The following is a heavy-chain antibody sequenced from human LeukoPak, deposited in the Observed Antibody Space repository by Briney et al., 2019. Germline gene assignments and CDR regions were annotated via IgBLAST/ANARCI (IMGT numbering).Heavy chain of an antibody. J-gene: IGHJ6*02. D-gene: IGHD3-10*01. CDR2: ISYDGSNK. V-gene: IGHV3-30-3*01. CDR3: ARGGDAAGHYYGMDV. CDR1: GFTFRGYA. Sequence: PGGSLKLSCAASGFTFRGYAMHWVRQAPGKGLEWVAVISYDGSNKYYADSVKGRFTISRDNSKNTLYLQMNSLRAEDTALYYCARGGDAAGHYYGMDVWGQGTTVIVSS.